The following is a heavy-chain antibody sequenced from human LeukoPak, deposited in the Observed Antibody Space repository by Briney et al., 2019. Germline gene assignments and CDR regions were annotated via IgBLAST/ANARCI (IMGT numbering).Heavy chain of an antibody. V-gene: IGHV3-23*01. CDR1: GFTFSSYA. CDR2: ISGSGGST. CDR3: ARAHSSSWYFDFDY. Sequence: GGSLRLSCAASGFTFSSYAMSWVRQAPGKGLEWVSAISGSGGSTYYADSVKGRFTISRDNSKNTLYLQMNSLRAEDTAVYYCARAHSSSWYFDFDYWGQGTLVTVSS. D-gene: IGHD6-13*01. J-gene: IGHJ4*02.